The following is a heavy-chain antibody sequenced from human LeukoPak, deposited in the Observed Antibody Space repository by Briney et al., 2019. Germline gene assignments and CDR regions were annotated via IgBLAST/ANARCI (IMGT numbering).Heavy chain of an antibody. CDR3: ARAPSIAAIRHAFDI. Sequence: GGSLRLSCAVSGFTVSSNYMNWVRQAPGKGLEWVSVIYSGGTTYYADSVKGRFTISRDNSKNTLYLQMNSLRAEDTAVYYCARAPSIAAIRHAFDIWGQGTMVTVSS. J-gene: IGHJ3*02. V-gene: IGHV3-53*01. CDR2: IYSGGTT. CDR1: GFTVSSNY. D-gene: IGHD6-6*01.